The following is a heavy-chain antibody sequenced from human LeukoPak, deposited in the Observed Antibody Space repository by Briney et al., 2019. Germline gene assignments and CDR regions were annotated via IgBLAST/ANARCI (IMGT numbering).Heavy chain of an antibody. D-gene: IGHD5-24*01. CDR2: IYSGGST. CDR1: GFTVSSNY. V-gene: IGHV3-53*01. CDR3: ARSGRDGYNLGY. Sequence: GGSLRLSCAASGFTVSSNYMSWVRQAPGRGLEWVSVIYSGGSTYYADSVKGRFTISRDNSKNTLYLQMNSLRAEDTAVYYCARSGRDGYNLGYWGQGTLVTVSS. J-gene: IGHJ4*02.